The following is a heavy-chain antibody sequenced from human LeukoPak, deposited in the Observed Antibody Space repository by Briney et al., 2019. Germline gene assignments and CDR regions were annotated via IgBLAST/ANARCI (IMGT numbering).Heavy chain of an antibody. CDR2: ISSSSSYT. J-gene: IGHJ4*02. Sequence: LSLTCTVSGGSISSSGYYWGWIRQAPGKGLEWVSSISSSSSYTYYADSVKGRFTISRDNAKNSLYLQMNSLRAEDTAVYYCASGAFYWGQGTLVTVSS. CDR3: ASGAFY. CDR1: GGSISSSG. V-gene: IGHV3-11*06. D-gene: IGHD3-10*01.